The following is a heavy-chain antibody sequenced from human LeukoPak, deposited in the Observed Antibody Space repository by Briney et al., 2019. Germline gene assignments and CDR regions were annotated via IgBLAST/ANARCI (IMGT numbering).Heavy chain of an antibody. V-gene: IGHV1-8*01. J-gene: IGHJ6*02. CDR1: GYTFTSYD. D-gene: IGHD6-13*01. CDR2: MNPNSGNT. CDR3: ARGRSGDSSSWYYYYYGMDV. Sequence: ASVKVSCKASGYTFTSYDINWVRQATGQGLEWMGWMNPNSGNTGYAQKFQGRVTMTRNTSISTAYMDLSSLRSEDTAVYYCARGRSGDSSSWYYYYYGMDVWGQGTTVTVSS.